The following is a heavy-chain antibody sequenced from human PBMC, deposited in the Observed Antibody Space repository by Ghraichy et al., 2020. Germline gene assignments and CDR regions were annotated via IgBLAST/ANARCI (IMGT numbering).Heavy chain of an antibody. V-gene: IGHV3-53*01. D-gene: IGHD2-15*01. CDR1: GFTVSSNY. Sequence: GGSLRLSCAASGFTVSSNYMSWVRQAPGKGLEWVSVIYSGGSTYYADSVKGRFTISRDNSKNTLYLQMNSLRAEDTAVYYCARVSLYCSGGSCYSAWFDPWGQGTLVTVSS. CDR3: ARVSLYCSGGSCYSAWFDP. J-gene: IGHJ5*02. CDR2: IYSGGST.